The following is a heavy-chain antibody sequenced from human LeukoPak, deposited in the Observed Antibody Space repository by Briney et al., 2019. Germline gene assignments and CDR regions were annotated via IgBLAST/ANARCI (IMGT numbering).Heavy chain of an antibody. CDR2: ISGSGGST. D-gene: IGHD2-21*02. CDR3: ARVGNSWGDFYYFDY. J-gene: IGHJ4*02. CDR1: GFTFSSYA. Sequence: PGGSLRLSCAASGFTFSSYAMSWVRQAPGKGLEWVSAISGSGGSTYYADSVKGRFTISRDNSKNTLYLQMNSLRAEDTAVYYCARVGNSWGDFYYFDYWGQGTLVTVSS. V-gene: IGHV3-23*01.